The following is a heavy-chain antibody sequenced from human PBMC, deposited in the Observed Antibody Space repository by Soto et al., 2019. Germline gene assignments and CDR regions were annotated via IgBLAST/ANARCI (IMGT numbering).Heavy chain of an antibody. V-gene: IGHV1-3*01. CDR2: INAGNGNT. CDR3: ARAFWYEYIGVVPAAIPGYWFDP. CDR1: GYTFTSYA. D-gene: IGHD2-2*01. Sequence: GASVKVSCKASGYTFTSYAMHWVRQAPGQRLEWMGWINAGNGNTKNSQKFQGRVTITRDTSASTAHMELSSLRSEDTAVYYCARAFWYEYIGVVPAAIPGYWFDPWGQGTLVTVSS. J-gene: IGHJ5*02.